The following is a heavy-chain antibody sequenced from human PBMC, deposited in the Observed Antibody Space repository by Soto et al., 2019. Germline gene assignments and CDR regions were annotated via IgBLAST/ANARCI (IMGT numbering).Heavy chain of an antibody. J-gene: IGHJ5*02. V-gene: IGHV4-30-2*01. CDR2: ISHSGST. CDR1: GGSITGGPSS. Sequence: SETLSLTCSVSGGSITGGPSSWNWVRQPPGKGLEWIAYISHSGSTYYNPSLKGRVTVSVDRSKNQFSLKLDSVSAADTDIYYCVRESAPSGPNYFDTWGPGPLLTVSS. D-gene: IGHD6-13*01. CDR3: VRESAPSGPNYFDT.